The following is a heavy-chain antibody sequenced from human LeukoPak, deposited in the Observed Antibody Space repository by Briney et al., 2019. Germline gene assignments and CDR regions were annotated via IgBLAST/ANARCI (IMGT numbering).Heavy chain of an antibody. D-gene: IGHD4-17*01. CDR2: INRSGST. Sequence: SETLSLTCAVYGGSFSGYYWSWIRQPPGKGLEWIGEINRSGSTNYNPSLKSRVTISVDTSKNPFSLKLSSVTAADTAVYYCARDGKRYGDYFQYYYYGMDVWGQGTTVTVSS. CDR3: ARDGKRYGDYFQYYYYGMDV. CDR1: GGSFSGYY. V-gene: IGHV4-34*01. J-gene: IGHJ6*02.